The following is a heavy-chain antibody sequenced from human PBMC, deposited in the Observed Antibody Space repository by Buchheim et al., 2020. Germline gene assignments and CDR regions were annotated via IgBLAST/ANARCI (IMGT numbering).Heavy chain of an antibody. J-gene: IGHJ6*02. CDR1: GFTFSSYW. V-gene: IGHV3-7*01. Sequence: EVRLVESGGGLVQPGGSLRLSCAASGFTFSSYWMTWVRQAPGKGLEWVANIKEDGSEGYYVDSVKGRFTISRDNAMNSLFLQMSSLRAEDTAVYYCARGTRDYYGMDVWGQGTTGTVSS. CDR3: ARGTRDYYGMDV. CDR2: IKEDGSEG.